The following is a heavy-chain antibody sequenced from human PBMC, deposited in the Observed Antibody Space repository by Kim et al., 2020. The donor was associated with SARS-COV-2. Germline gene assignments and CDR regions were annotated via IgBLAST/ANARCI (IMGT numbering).Heavy chain of an antibody. D-gene: IGHD3-22*01. V-gene: IGHV1-2*02. Sequence: RKFQGRVTMTRDTSISTAYMELSRLRSDDTAVYYCAREGRGIVVVLNFDYWGQGTLVTVSS. J-gene: IGHJ4*02. CDR3: AREGRGIVVVLNFDY.